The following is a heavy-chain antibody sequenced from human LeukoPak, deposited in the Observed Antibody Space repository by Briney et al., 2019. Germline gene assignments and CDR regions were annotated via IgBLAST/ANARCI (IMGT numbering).Heavy chain of an antibody. CDR1: ELNFENHW. Sequence: GGSLRLSCAASELNFENHWMHWVRQVPGKGLEWVSRTDAGGSSTSYADSVRGQFSISRDNGKGTLYLQMNSLRVEDTAVYYCARGPPIGGGAYVGDYWGHGTLVTVSS. J-gene: IGHJ4*01. D-gene: IGHD4-23*01. CDR3: ARGPPIGGGAYVGDY. V-gene: IGHV3-74*01. CDR2: TDAGGSST.